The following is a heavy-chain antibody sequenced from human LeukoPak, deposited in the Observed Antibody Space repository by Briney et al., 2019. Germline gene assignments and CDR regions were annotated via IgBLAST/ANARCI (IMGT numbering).Heavy chain of an antibody. CDR3: ASAGYSSSSGRAFDI. Sequence: GGSLRLSCAASGFTFSNYAMSWVRQAPGKGLEWVSAISDSGGSTYHADSVKGRFTISRDNSKNALYLQMNSLRAEDTAVYYCASAGYSSSSGRAFDIWGQGTMVTVSS. CDR2: ISDSGGST. D-gene: IGHD6-13*01. V-gene: IGHV3-23*01. CDR1: GFTFSNYA. J-gene: IGHJ3*02.